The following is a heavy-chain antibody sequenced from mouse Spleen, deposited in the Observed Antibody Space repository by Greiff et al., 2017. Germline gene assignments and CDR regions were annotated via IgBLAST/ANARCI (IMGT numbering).Heavy chain of an antibody. CDR2: IRLKSDNYAT. CDR1: GFTFSNYW. CDR3: TALYGYEGFAY. Sequence: EVKVEESGGGLVQPGGSMKLSCVASGFTFSNYWMNWVRQSPEKGLEWVAQIRLKSDNYATHYAESVKGRFTISRDDSKSSVYLQMNNLRAEDTGIYYCTALYGYEGFAYWGQGTLVTVSA. V-gene: IGHV6-3*01. D-gene: IGHD2-2*01. J-gene: IGHJ3*01.